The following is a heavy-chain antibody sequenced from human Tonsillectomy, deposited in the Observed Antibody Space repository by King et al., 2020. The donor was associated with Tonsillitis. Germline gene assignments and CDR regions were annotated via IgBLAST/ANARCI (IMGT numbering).Heavy chain of an antibody. V-gene: IGHV3-30*03. J-gene: IGHJ5*02. Sequence: VQLVESGGGVGQPGRSLRLSCAASGFTFSTSAMHWVRQAPGKGLEGVGIISFDGSNRQYADSVKGRFTISRDNSKNTVYLQLNSLRIDDTAVYYCATPGYPWGQGTLVTVSS. CDR3: ATPGYP. CDR2: ISFDGSNR. CDR1: GFTFSTSA.